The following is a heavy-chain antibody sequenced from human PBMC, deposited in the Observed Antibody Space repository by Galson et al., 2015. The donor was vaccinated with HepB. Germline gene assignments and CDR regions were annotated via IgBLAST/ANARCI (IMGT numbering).Heavy chain of an antibody. D-gene: IGHD3-22*01. V-gene: IGHV3-9*01. J-gene: IGHJ3*02. Sequence: SLRLSCAASGFTFDDYAMHWVRQAPGKGLEWVSGISWNSGSIGYADSVKGRFTISRDNAKNSLYLQMNSLRAEDTALYYCAKGLDSSGYYHLGGAFDIWGQGTMVTASS. CDR3: AKGLDSSGYYHLGGAFDI. CDR1: GFTFDDYA. CDR2: ISWNSGSI.